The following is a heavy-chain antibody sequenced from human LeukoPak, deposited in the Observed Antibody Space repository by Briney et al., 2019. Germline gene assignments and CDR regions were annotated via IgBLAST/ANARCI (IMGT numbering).Heavy chain of an antibody. Sequence: GGSLRLSCAASGFTFSSYSMNWVRQAPGKGLEWVSSISGSSYIYYADSVKGRFTISRDNAKNSLYLQMNSLRAEDTAVYYCARVRGYDSSGYSNWGQGTLVTVSS. J-gene: IGHJ4*02. CDR1: GFTFSSYS. CDR2: ISGSSYI. CDR3: ARVRGYDSSGYSN. V-gene: IGHV3-21*01. D-gene: IGHD3-22*01.